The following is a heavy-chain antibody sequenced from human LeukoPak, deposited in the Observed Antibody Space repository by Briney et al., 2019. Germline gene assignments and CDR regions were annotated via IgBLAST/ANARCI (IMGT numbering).Heavy chain of an antibody. CDR2: IYYSGNT. J-gene: IGHJ4*02. CDR3: ARHRIPAALASAFDY. CDR1: GVSISSSSYY. D-gene: IGHD2-2*01. V-gene: IGHV4-39*01. Sequence: SETLSLTCTVSGVSISSSSYYWDWIRQPPGKGLEWIGAIYYSGNTNYNPSLKSRVTLSVDTSKNQFSLKLNSVTAADTAVYYCARHRIPAALASAFDYWGQGTLVTVSS.